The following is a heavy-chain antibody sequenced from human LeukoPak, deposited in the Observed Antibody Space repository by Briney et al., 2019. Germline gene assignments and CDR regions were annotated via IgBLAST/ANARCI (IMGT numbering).Heavy chain of an antibody. CDR1: GYTFTGYY. D-gene: IGHD2-15*01. Sequence: ASVKVSCKASGYTFTGYYTHWVRQAPGQGLEWMGWINPNSGGTNYAQKFQGRVTMTRDTSISTAYMELSSLRSEDTAVYYCATLTRGYCSGGSCYPGAFDIWGQGTMVTVSS. V-gene: IGHV1-2*02. CDR3: ATLTRGYCSGGSCYPGAFDI. J-gene: IGHJ3*02. CDR2: INPNSGGT.